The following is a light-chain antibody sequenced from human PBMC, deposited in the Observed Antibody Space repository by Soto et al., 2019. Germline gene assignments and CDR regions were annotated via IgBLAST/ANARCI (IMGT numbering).Light chain of an antibody. CDR1: QIVLYSSNNKNY. CDR3: QQYYNTPFT. Sequence: DIVMTQSPDSLAVSLGERATINCKSSQIVLYSSNNKNYLAWYQQKPGQPPKLLIYWASTRESGVPDRFSGSGSGTDFTLTISSLQAEDVAVYSCQQYYNTPFTFGGGTKVDIK. V-gene: IGKV4-1*01. J-gene: IGKJ4*01. CDR2: WAS.